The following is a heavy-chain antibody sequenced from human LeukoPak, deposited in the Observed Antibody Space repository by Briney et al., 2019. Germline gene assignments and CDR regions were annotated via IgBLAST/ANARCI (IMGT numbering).Heavy chain of an antibody. Sequence: PGGSLRLSCEASGFTFTSFWMSWVRQAPGKGLEWVANIKQDGSEKYYVDPVKGRFTISRDNAKNSLYLQMNSLRAEDTAVYYCARDGFPYDSSGYGTFDIWGQGTMVTVSS. CDR2: IKQDGSEK. J-gene: IGHJ3*02. V-gene: IGHV3-7*01. CDR1: GFTFTSFW. D-gene: IGHD3-22*01. CDR3: ARDGFPYDSSGYGTFDI.